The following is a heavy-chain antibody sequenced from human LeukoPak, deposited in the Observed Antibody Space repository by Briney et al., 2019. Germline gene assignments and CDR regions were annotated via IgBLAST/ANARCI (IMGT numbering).Heavy chain of an antibody. CDR1: GFTFSSYA. Sequence: SGGSLRLSCAASGFTFSSYAMSWVRQAPGKGLEWVSAISGSGGSTYYADSVKGRFTISRDNSKNTLYLQMNSLRAEDTAVYYCAKAAYGYFYYYGMDVWGQGTTVTVSS. CDR3: AKAAYGYFYYYGMDV. V-gene: IGHV3-23*01. D-gene: IGHD3-10*01. CDR2: ISGSGGST. J-gene: IGHJ6*02.